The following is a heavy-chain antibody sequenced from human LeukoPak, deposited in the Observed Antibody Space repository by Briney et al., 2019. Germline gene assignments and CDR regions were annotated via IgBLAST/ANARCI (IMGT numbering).Heavy chain of an antibody. D-gene: IGHD3-10*01. V-gene: IGHV3-15*01. Sequence: GGSLRLSCVASGFIFSNAWMSWVRQAPGKGLEWVGRIKRKTDGGTTGYAAPVKGRFSISRDDSKKTLHLQMNSLKIEDTAVYYCTTEGTVRGAYLDYWGQGTLVTVSS. J-gene: IGHJ4*02. CDR3: TTEGTVRGAYLDY. CDR2: IKRKTDGGTT. CDR1: GFIFSNAW.